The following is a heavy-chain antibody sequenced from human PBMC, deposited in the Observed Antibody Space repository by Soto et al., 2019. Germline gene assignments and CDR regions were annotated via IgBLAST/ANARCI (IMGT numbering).Heavy chain of an antibody. D-gene: IGHD2-15*01. CDR3: ARELDSLGYCSGGSCYLGY. CDR1: GYTFTSYG. Sequence: ASVKLSCKASGYTFTSYGISWVRQAPGQGLEWMGWISAYNGNTNYAQKLQGRVTMTTDTSTSTAYMELRSLRSDDTAVYYCARELDSLGYCSGGSCYLGYWGQGTLVTVSS. J-gene: IGHJ4*02. CDR2: ISAYNGNT. V-gene: IGHV1-18*01.